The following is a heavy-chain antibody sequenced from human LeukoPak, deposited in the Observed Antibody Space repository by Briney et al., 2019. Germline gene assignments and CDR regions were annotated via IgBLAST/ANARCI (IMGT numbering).Heavy chain of an antibody. D-gene: IGHD4-17*01. J-gene: IGHJ4*02. CDR3: ATDYGDYEPIDY. CDR2: ISFDGTNK. Sequence: GGSLRLSCTASGVILSNYAMHWVRRPPGRGLEWVAVISFDGTNKYYGDSVEGRFSVSRDNSKNTLYLQMNSLRPDDTAMYYCATDYGDYEPIDYWGQGALVTVSS. CDR1: GVILSNYA. V-gene: IGHV3-30*04.